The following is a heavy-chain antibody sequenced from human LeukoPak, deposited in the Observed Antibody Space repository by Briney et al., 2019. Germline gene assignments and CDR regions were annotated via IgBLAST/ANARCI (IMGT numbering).Heavy chain of an antibody. V-gene: IGHV4-4*07. D-gene: IGHD3-22*01. Sequence: PSETLSLTCTDSGGSISSYYWNWIRQPAGKGLEWIGRIYTTGNANYNPSLKSRVTMSIDTSKKQFSLSLSSVTAADTAVYYCARGKYYYDSNTSYRYFDPWGQGTLVTVSS. CDR3: ARGKYYYDSNTSYRYFDP. CDR1: GGSISSYY. J-gene: IGHJ5*02. CDR2: IYTTGNA.